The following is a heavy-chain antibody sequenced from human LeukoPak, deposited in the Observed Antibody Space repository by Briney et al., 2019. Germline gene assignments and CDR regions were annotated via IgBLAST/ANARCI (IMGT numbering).Heavy chain of an antibody. J-gene: IGHJ4*02. CDR1: GGSISSYY. CDR2: IYYSGST. D-gene: IGHD3-10*01. V-gene: IGHV4-59*12. Sequence: SETLSLTCTVSGGSISSYYWSWIRQPPGKGLEWIGYIYYSGSTNYNPSLKSRVTISVDTSKNQFSLKLSSVTAADAAVYYCARVEGSGSFLFDYWGQGTLVTVSS. CDR3: ARVEGSGSFLFDY.